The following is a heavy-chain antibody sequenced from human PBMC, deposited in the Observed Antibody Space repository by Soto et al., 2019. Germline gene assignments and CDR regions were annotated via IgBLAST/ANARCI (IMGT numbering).Heavy chain of an antibody. CDR2: IYYSGST. CDR3: ARWSGYYNYYYGMDV. D-gene: IGHD3-3*01. J-gene: IGHJ6*02. Sequence: SETLSLTCTVSGGSISSGGYYWSWIRQHPGKGLEWIGYIYYSGSTYYNSSLKSRVTISVDTSKNQFSLKLSSVTAADTAVYYCARWSGYYNYYYGMDVWGQGTTVTVSS. V-gene: IGHV4-31*03. CDR1: GGSISSGGYY.